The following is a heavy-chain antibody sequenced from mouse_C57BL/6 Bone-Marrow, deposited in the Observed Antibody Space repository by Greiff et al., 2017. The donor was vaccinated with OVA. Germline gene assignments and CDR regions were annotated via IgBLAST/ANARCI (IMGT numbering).Heavy chain of an antibody. CDR1: GYTFTSYW. J-gene: IGHJ2*01. V-gene: IGHV1-72*01. CDR3: ASQEVYGNYYFDY. CDR2: IDPNSGGT. D-gene: IGHD2-1*01. Sequence: QVQLKQPGAELVKPGASVKLSCKASGYTFTSYWMHWVKQRPGRGLEWIGRIDPNSGGTKYNEKFKSKATLTVDKPSSTAYMQLSSLTSEDSAVYYCASQEVYGNYYFDYWGQGTTLTVSS.